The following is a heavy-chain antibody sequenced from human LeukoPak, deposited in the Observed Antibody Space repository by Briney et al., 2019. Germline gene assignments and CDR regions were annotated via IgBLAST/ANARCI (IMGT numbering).Heavy chain of an antibody. Sequence: GGPLGLSCAASGFTFSSYSMNWVRQAPGKGLEWVSSISSSSSYIYYADSVKGRFTISRDNAKNSLYLQMNSLRAEDTAVYYCAGGIAAAVSYWGQGTLVTVSS. CDR2: ISSSSSYI. CDR3: AGGIAAAVSY. J-gene: IGHJ4*02. V-gene: IGHV3-21*01. D-gene: IGHD6-13*01. CDR1: GFTFSSYS.